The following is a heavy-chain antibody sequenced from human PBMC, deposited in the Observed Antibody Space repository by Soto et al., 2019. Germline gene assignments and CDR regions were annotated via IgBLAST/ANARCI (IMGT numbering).Heavy chain of an antibody. V-gene: IGHV3-23*01. Sequence: GGSLRLSCAASGFTFSSYAMSWVRQAPGKGLEWVSAISGSGGSTYYADSVKGRFTISRDKSKNTLYLQMNSLRAEDTAVYYCAIPKGFYCSGGSCYSGYSYFQHWGQGTLVTVSS. CDR2: ISGSGGST. CDR1: GFTFSSYA. D-gene: IGHD2-15*01. J-gene: IGHJ1*01. CDR3: AIPKGFYCSGGSCYSGYSYFQH.